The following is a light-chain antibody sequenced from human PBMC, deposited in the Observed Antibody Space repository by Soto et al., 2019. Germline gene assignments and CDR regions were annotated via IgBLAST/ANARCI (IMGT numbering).Light chain of an antibody. CDR2: DAS. J-gene: IGKJ2*01. V-gene: IGKV1-5*01. CDR1: QSVSRR. CDR3: HKYSSCSPHT. Sequence: DIQMTQSPSTLSASVGDRITITCRASQSVSRRLAWYQQKPGKAPKLLIYDASSLESGVPSRFSGRGSGTEFTLPISSLQHADCVTYYCHKYSSCSPHTFGQGTKLEIK.